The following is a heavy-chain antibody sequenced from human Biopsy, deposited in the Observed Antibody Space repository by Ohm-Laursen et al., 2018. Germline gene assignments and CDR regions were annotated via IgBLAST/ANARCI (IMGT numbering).Heavy chain of an antibody. V-gene: IGHV4-4*07. CDR3: ARDLPSSYYYAMDV. CDR2: TYKGGNT. CDR1: GGPIDSYY. Sequence: TLSLTWTASGGPIDSYYWSWIRQPAGKGLEWIGHTYKGGNTNHNPSLKSRVSMSVDTSKNQLSLTLRSVTAADTAVYYCARDLPSSYYYAMDVWGQGTTVTVSS. J-gene: IGHJ6*02.